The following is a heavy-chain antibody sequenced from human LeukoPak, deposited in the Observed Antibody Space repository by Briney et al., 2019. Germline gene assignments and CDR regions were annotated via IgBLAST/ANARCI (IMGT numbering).Heavy chain of an antibody. CDR3: ADGEGQDAFDV. V-gene: IGHV3-21*01. J-gene: IGHJ3*01. CDR1: GFTFSSYS. Sequence: GGSLRLSCAASGFTFSSYSMNWVRQAPGKGLEWVSSISSSSSYIYYADSVKGRFTISRDNAKNSLYLQMNSLRAEDTALYYCADGEGQDAFDVWGPGTMVTVSS. CDR2: ISSSSSYI.